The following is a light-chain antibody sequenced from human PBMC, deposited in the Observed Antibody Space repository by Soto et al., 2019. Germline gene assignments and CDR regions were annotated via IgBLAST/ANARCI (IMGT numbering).Light chain of an antibody. J-gene: IGLJ2*01. CDR3: SSYAGSNNWVV. CDR1: SSDVGGYNY. Sequence: QSALTQPPSASGSPGQSVTISCTGTSSDVGGYNYVSWYQQHPGKAPKLMIYEVSKRPSGVPDRFSGSKSGNTASLTVPGLQAEDEADYYCSSYAGSNNWVVFGGGTKLTVL. CDR2: EVS. V-gene: IGLV2-8*01.